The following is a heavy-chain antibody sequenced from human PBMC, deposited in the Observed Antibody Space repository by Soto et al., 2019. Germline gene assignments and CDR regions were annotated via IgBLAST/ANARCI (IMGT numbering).Heavy chain of an antibody. Sequence: SETLSLTCAVYGGSFSGYYWSWIRQPPGKGLEWIGEINHSGSTNYNPSLKSRVTISVDTSKNQFSLKLSSVTAADTAVYYCARGRADIVVVVAATTPTFDYWGQGTLVTVSS. J-gene: IGHJ4*02. V-gene: IGHV4-34*01. CDR1: GGSFSGYY. CDR3: ARGRADIVVVVAATTPTFDY. CDR2: INHSGST. D-gene: IGHD2-15*01.